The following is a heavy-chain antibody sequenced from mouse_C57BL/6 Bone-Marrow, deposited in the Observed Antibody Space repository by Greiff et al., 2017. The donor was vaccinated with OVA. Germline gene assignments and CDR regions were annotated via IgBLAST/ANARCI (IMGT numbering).Heavy chain of an antibody. CDR2: IDPNSGGT. CDR1: GYTFTSYW. V-gene: IGHV1-72*01. Sequence: QVHVKQSGAELVKPGASVKLSCKASGYTFTSYWMHWVKQRPGRGLEWIGRIDPNSGGTKYNEKFKSKATLTVDKPSSTAYMQLSSLTSEDSAVYYCARLGYYGSSYDWYFDVWGTGTTVTVSS. D-gene: IGHD1-1*01. J-gene: IGHJ1*03. CDR3: ARLGYYGSSYDWYFDV.